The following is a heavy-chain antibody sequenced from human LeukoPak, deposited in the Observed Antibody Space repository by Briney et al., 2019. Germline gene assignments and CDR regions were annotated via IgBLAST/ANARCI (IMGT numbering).Heavy chain of an antibody. V-gene: IGHV3-48*03. CDR1: GFTFSSYK. J-gene: IGHJ6*04. Sequence: GGSLRLSCASSGFTFSSYKMNWVRQAPGKGLEWVSYISSSGSTIYYADSVKGRFTISRDNAKNSLYLQMNSLRAEDTAVYYCAELGITMIGGVWGKGTTVTISS. CDR3: AELGITMIGGV. D-gene: IGHD3-10*02. CDR2: ISSSGSTI.